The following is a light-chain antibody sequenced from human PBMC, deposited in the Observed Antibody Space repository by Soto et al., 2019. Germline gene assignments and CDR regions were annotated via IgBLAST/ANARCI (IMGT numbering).Light chain of an antibody. J-gene: IGLJ1*01. CDR3: SSYTTGSTLPWV. Sequence: SVLTXPASVSGSPGQSITISCTGSSNDIGTYEYVSWHQHHPGRAPKLIIFGINDRPSGISDRFSGSKSGNTASLTIFGLQLEDEAVYYCSSYTTGSTLPWVFGTGTKVPVL. CDR2: GIN. CDR1: SNDIGTYEY. V-gene: IGLV2-14*01.